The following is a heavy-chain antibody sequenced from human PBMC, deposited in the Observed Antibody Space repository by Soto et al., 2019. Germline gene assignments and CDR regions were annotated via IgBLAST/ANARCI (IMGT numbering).Heavy chain of an antibody. Sequence: EVQLVESGGGLVQPGGSLRLSCAASGFTFSSYWMHWVRQAPGKGLVWVSRISSDGSSASYADSVKGRFTISRDNAKNTVNLKMKTMSAEDTAVYLCARGNYSGMDVWGQGTTVTVSS. CDR1: GFTFSSYW. J-gene: IGHJ6*02. CDR2: ISSDGSSA. CDR3: ARGNYSGMDV. V-gene: IGHV3-74*01.